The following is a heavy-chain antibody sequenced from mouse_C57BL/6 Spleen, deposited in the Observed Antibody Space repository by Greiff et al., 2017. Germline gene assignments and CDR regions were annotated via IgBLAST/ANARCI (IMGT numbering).Heavy chain of an antibody. J-gene: IGHJ2*01. CDR1: GFSLTSYG. CDR2: IWSGGST. CDR3: ARDWDEGYFDY. V-gene: IGHV2-2*01. Sequence: QVQLKQSGPGLVQPSQSLSITCTVSGFSLTSYGVHWVRQSPGKGLEWLGVIWSGGSTDYNAAFISRLSISKDNSKSQVFFKMNSLQADDTSRYYCARDWDEGYFDYWGQGTTLTVSS. D-gene: IGHD4-1*01.